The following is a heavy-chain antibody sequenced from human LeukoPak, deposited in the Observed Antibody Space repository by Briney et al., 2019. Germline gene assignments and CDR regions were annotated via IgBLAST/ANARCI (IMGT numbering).Heavy chain of an antibody. CDR3: ARGSIAVAGSDY. J-gene: IGHJ4*02. CDR2: IKHSGST. CDR1: GVSFSGYY. V-gene: IGHV4-34*01. D-gene: IGHD6-19*01. Sequence: PSETLSLTCAVYGVSFSGYYWSWIRQPPGKGREWIGEIKHSGSTNYNPSLKSRVTISVDTSKNQFSLKLSSVTAADTAVYYCARGSIAVAGSDYWGQGTLVTVSS.